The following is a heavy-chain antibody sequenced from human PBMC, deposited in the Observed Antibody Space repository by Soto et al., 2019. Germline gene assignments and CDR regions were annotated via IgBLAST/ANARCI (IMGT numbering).Heavy chain of an antibody. Sequence: GVSVKVCCKASGFSFASCGISWVRQAPGQGLEWMGWISAYNGNTNYAQKLQGRVTMTTDTSTSTAYMELRSLRSDDTAVYYCARDYYGSGSQYYYYYYMDVWGKGPTVTVSS. V-gene: IGHV1-18*01. J-gene: IGHJ6*03. CDR3: ARDYYGSGSQYYYYYYMDV. D-gene: IGHD3-10*01. CDR2: ISAYNGNT. CDR1: GFSFASCG.